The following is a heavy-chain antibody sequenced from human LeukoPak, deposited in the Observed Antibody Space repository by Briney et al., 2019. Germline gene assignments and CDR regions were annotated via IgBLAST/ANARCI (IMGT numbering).Heavy chain of an antibody. V-gene: IGHV4-34*01. D-gene: IGHD3-22*01. CDR3: AERRRGYYESRRNRFDP. CDR1: GGSFSGYY. Sequence: PSETLSLTCAVYGGSFSGYYWGWIRQPPGKGLEWIGEINHSGSTNYNPSLKSRVTISVDTSKNQFSLKLSSVTAADTAVYYCAERRRGYYESRRNRFDPWGQGTLVTVSS. CDR2: INHSGST. J-gene: IGHJ5*02.